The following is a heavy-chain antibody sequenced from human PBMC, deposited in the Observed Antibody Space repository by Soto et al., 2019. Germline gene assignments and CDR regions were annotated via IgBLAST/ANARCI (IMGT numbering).Heavy chain of an antibody. CDR2: IDSDGIT. D-gene: IGHD6-19*01. V-gene: IGHV3-74*01. Sequence: GGSLRLSCAASGFTFHTYWFHWVRQAPGKGLMWVSRIDSDGITHYADSVKGRFSMSRDNTKDALYLQLNDLRAEDTAIYYCVRDEEWLIGNLWGQGT. CDR3: VRDEEWLIGNL. J-gene: IGHJ4*02. CDR1: GFTFHTYW.